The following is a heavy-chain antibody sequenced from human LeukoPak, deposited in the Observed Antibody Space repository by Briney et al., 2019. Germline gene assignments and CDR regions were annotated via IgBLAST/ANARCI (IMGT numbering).Heavy chain of an antibody. J-gene: IGHJ4*02. CDR1: GGSFSGYY. Sequence: SETLSLTCAVYGGSFSGYYWSWIRQPPGKGLEWIGEINHSGSTNYNPSLKSRVTISVDTSKNQFSLKLSSVTAAHTAVYYCAQSVVADYFDYWGQGTLVTVSS. CDR2: INHSGST. V-gene: IGHV4-34*01. D-gene: IGHD2-15*01. CDR3: AQSVVADYFDY.